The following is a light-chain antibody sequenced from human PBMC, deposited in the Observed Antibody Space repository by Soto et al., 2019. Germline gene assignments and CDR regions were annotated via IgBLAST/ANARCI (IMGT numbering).Light chain of an antibody. CDR3: NSYTSSSTVV. CDR1: SSDVGGYNY. V-gene: IGLV2-14*03. J-gene: IGLJ2*01. CDR2: DVS. Sequence: QSALTQPASVSGSPGQSITISCTGTSSDVGGYNYVSWYQQHPARAPKLMIYDVSNRPSGVSNRFSGSKSGNTASLTISGLQAEDEADYYCNSYTSSSTVVFGGGTKVTVL.